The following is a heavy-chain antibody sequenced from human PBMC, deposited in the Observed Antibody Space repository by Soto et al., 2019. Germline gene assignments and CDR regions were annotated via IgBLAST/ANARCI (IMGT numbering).Heavy chain of an antibody. J-gene: IGHJ5*02. CDR3: ARDPAP. CDR2: IYNSGTT. CDR1: GGSITRGGYY. Sequence: QVQLQESGPGLVKPSETLSLTCTVSGGSITRGGYYWSWIRQHPGKGLEWIGYIYNSGTTYYNPSLKSRVTISGDTSKNKFSLKLTSVTAADTAVYYCARDPAPWGKGTLVTVSS. V-gene: IGHV4-31*03.